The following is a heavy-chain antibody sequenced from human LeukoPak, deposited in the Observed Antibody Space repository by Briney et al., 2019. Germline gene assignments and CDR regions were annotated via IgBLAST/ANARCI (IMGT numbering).Heavy chain of an antibody. V-gene: IGHV4-59*12. CDR2: IYYSGST. CDR3: ASLPGRGGFDP. CDR1: GGSMSNYY. Sequence: PSETLSLTCTVSGGSMSNYYWNWIRQPPGKGLEWIGYIYYSGSTNYNPSLKSRVTISVDKSKNQFSLKLSSVTAADTAVYYCASLPGRGGFDPWGQGTLVTVSS. D-gene: IGHD3-16*01. J-gene: IGHJ5*02.